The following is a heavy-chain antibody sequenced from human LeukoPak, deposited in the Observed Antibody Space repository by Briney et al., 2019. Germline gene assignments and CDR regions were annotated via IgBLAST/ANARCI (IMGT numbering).Heavy chain of an antibody. J-gene: IGHJ4*02. CDR2: VTGSGRGT. Sequence: GGSLRLSCEASGFTFSSYAMNWVRHAPGRGLEWVSSVTGSGRGTYYAESVKGRFTISRDNSKDTLYLQMNSLRADDTAVYYCAKGALGGCSGVTCYNFAYWGQGTVVTVSS. CDR3: AKGALGGCSGVTCYNFAY. V-gene: IGHV3-23*01. D-gene: IGHD2-15*01. CDR1: GFTFSSYA.